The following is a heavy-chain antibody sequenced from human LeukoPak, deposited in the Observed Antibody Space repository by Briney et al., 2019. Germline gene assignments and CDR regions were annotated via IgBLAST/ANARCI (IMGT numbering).Heavy chain of an antibody. V-gene: IGHV1-2*02. J-gene: IGHJ4*02. CDR2: INPNSGGT. Sequence: ASVKVSCKASGYTFTGYYMHWVRQAPGQGLEWMGWINPNSGGTNYAQKFQGRVTMTKDTSISTAYMELSSLRSDDTAVYYCATGLIGSGSNLLRDYWGQGTLVTVSS. CDR3: ATGLIGSGSNLLRDY. D-gene: IGHD1-26*01. CDR1: GYTFTGYY.